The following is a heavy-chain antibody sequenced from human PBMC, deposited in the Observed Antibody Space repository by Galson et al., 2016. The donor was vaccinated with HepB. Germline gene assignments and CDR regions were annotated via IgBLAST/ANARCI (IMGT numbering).Heavy chain of an antibody. V-gene: IGHV4-39*01. D-gene: IGHD6-6*01. CDR2: FYYSGST. CDR1: GGSISSGSFY. CDR3: AATSIVGRPDGFDI. Sequence: SETLSLTCTVSGGSISSGSFYWGWIRQPPGKGLEWIGSFYYSGSTYYNPSLKSRVTISVDTSKNQFSLKLNSVTTADTAVYYCAATSIVGRPDGFDIWGQGTMVTVSS. J-gene: IGHJ3*02.